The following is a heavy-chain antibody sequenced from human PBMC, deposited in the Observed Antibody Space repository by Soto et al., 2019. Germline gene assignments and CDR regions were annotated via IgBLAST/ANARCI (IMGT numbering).Heavy chain of an antibody. J-gene: IGHJ4*02. CDR1: GYTFTDYY. CDR3: AREPHPTGYSGKWFDFDY. D-gene: IGHD1-26*01. V-gene: IGHV1-2*02. Sequence: QVHLVQSGPEVKRPGASVQVSCKTSGYTFTDYYLHWVRQAPGQGLEWMGWVNSKSGGTNYAQKFQGRVSMTRDTSLNTAYMDLNSLSSDDTAVYYCAREPHPTGYSGKWFDFDYWGLGTLVTVSS. CDR2: VNSKSGGT.